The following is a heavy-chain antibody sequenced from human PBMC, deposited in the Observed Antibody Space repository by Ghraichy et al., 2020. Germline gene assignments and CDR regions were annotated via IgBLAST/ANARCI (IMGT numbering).Heavy chain of an antibody. Sequence: LSLTCAASGFSFSNAWMHWVRQAPGKGLMWVSHINSDESTTTYADSVKGRFTISRDNAKNTVYLQMNSLRAEDTAVYYCARDIGYSLHYWGQGTLVTVPS. V-gene: IGHV3-74*01. D-gene: IGHD5-18*01. CDR2: INSDESTT. CDR1: GFSFSNAW. CDR3: ARDIGYSLHY. J-gene: IGHJ4*02.